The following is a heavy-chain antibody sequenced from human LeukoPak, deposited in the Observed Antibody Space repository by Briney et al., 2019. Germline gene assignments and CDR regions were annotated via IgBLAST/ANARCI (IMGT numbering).Heavy chain of an antibody. Sequence: SETLSLTCTVSGGSISGGYWSWIRQPPGRGLEWIGYVYTSGSTNYNPSLKSRVTISVDTSKSQFALKLSSVTAADTAVYYCAKSYFDYSTYYSYYFNLWGQGALVTVSS. CDR1: GGSISGGY. J-gene: IGHJ4*02. V-gene: IGHV4-4*09. CDR3: AKSYFDYSTYYSYYFNL. D-gene: IGHD4-11*01. CDR2: VYTSGST.